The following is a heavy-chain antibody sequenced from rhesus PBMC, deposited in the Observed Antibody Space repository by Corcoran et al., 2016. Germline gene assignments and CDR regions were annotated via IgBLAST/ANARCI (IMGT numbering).Heavy chain of an antibody. D-gene: IGHD3-16*01. J-gene: IGHJ4*01. V-gene: IGHV4S7*01. CDR2: IFGRIGST. CDR1: GGSISGGYG. Sequence: QVQLQESGPGLVKPSETLSLTCAVSGGSISGGYGWSWIRQPPGKGLEWIGYIFGRIGSTYYNPSLQSRVTISRDTSKNQFSLKLGSVTAADTAVYYCARENSGSYYYNPHFDYWGQGVLVTVSS. CDR3: ARENSGSYYYNPHFDY.